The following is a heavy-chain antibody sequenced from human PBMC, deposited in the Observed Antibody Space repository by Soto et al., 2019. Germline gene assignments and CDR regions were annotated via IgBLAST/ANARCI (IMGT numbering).Heavy chain of an antibody. V-gene: IGHV3-23*01. CDR3: ATRRNYDFWSGYYSSDY. CDR2: ISGSGSST. CDR1: GFTFSSYA. J-gene: IGHJ4*02. D-gene: IGHD3-3*01. Sequence: GGSLRLSCAASGFTFSSYAMSWVRQAPGKGLEWVSAISGSGSSTYYADSVKGRFTISRDNSKNTLYLQMNSLRAEDTAVYYCATRRNYDFWSGYYSSDYWGQGTLVTVSS.